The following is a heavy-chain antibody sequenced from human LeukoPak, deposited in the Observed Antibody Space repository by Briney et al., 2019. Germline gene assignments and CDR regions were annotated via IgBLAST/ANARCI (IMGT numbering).Heavy chain of an antibody. Sequence: PGGSLRLSCVASGFTFSGYWMSWVRQAPGKGLEWVANIMKDGSTKRYVDSVKGRFTISRDNAKNSLYLQMNSLRAEDTAVYYCARAPYDYVWGSPHYYYYMDVWGKGTTVTVSS. V-gene: IGHV3-7*01. CDR3: ARAPYDYVWGSPHYYYYMDV. D-gene: IGHD3-16*01. J-gene: IGHJ6*03. CDR2: IMKDGSTK. CDR1: GFTFSGYW.